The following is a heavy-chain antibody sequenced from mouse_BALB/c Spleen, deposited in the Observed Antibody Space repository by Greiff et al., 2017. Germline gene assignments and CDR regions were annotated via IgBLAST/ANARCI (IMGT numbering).Heavy chain of an antibody. CDR3: AGGGNLFAY. CDR2: ISYDGSN. D-gene: IGHD2-1*01. J-gene: IGHJ3*01. CDR1: GYSITSGYY. Sequence: ESGPGLVKPSQSLSLTCSVTGYSITSGYYWNWIRQFPGNKLEWMGYISYDGSNNYNPSLKNRISITRDTSKNQFFLKLNSVTTEDTATYYCAGGGNLFAYWGQGTLVTVSA. V-gene: IGHV3-6*02.